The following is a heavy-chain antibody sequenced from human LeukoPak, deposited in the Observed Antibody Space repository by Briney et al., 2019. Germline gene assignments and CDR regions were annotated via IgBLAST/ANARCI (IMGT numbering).Heavy chain of an antibody. CDR3: ARGGVVIITHDAFDI. CDR1: GYTFTGYY. CDR2: INPNSGGT. D-gene: IGHD3-3*01. J-gene: IGHJ3*02. Sequence: ASVKVSCKASGYTFTGYYMHWARQAPGQGLEWMGWINPNSGGTNYAQKFQGRVTMTRDTSISTAYMELSRLRSDDTAVYYCARGGVVIITHDAFDIWGQGTMVTVSS. V-gene: IGHV1-2*02.